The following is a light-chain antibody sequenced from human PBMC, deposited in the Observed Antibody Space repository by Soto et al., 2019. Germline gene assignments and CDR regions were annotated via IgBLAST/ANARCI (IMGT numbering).Light chain of an antibody. CDR2: AAS. Sequence: DTQINQSPTSRVASVGDSIPITCRASQRISSYLNWYQQKPGKAPKLLISAASILQSGVPSRFSGSGSGTDFTLTISNLQPEDFAGYYCQQTYSSPITFGQGTRLEIK. J-gene: IGKJ5*01. CDR1: QRISSY. V-gene: IGKV1-39*01. CDR3: QQTYSSPIT.